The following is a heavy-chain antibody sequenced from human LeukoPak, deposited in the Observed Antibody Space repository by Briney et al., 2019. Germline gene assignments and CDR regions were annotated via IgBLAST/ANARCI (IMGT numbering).Heavy chain of an antibody. J-gene: IGHJ4*02. V-gene: IGHV3-23*01. Sequence: GGSLRLSCAASGFTFSSYAMSWVRQAPGKGLEWVSAISGSGGSTYYADSVKGRFTISRDNSKNTLYLQMNSLRAEDTAVYYCAKDPYYYDSSGYFHDLDYWGQGTLVTVSS. CDR3: AKDPYYYDSSGYFHDLDY. CDR1: GFTFSSYA. D-gene: IGHD3-22*01. CDR2: ISGSGGST.